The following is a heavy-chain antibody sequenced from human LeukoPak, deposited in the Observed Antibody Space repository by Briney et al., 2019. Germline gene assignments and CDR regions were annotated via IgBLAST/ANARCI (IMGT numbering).Heavy chain of an antibody. CDR1: GCTLTELS. J-gene: IGHJ3*02. CDR2: FDPEDGET. V-gene: IGHV1-24*01. D-gene: IGHD2-15*01. Sequence: ASVKVSCKVSGCTLTELSMNWVRQAPGKGLEWMGGFDPEDGETIYAQKFQGRVTMTEDTSTDTAYMELSSLRSEDTAVYYCAVRSVVVVAATSSAFDIWGQGTMVTVSS. CDR3: AVRSVVVVAATSSAFDI.